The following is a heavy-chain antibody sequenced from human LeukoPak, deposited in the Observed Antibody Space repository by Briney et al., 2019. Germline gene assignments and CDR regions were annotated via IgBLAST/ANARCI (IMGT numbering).Heavy chain of an antibody. Sequence: PSETLSLTCAVYGGSFSGYYWSWIRQPPGKGLEWIGEINHSGSTNYNPSLKSRVTISVDTSKNQFSLKLSSVTAADTAVYYCARGLTVLITFGGVIVNRFDPWGQGTLVTVSS. CDR1: GGSFSGYY. V-gene: IGHV4-34*01. CDR3: ARGLTVLITFGGVIVNRFDP. J-gene: IGHJ5*02. D-gene: IGHD3-16*02. CDR2: INHSGST.